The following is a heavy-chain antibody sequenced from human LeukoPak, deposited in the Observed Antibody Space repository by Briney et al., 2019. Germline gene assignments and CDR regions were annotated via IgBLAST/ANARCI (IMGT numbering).Heavy chain of an antibody. CDR2: IYHSGST. Sequence: KPSGTLSLTCDVSGGSISTSNWWSWVRQTPGKGLEWLGEIYHSGSTNYNPSLKSRVTISIDKSKNQCSLKLSSVTAADTAVYYCARGVAAAGLDYWGQGTLVTVSS. V-gene: IGHV4-4*02. J-gene: IGHJ4*02. CDR3: ARGVAAAGLDY. CDR1: GGSISTSNW. D-gene: IGHD6-13*01.